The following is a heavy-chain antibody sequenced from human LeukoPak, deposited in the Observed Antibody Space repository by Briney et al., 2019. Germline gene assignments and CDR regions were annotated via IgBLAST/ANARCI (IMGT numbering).Heavy chain of an antibody. Sequence: GGSLRLSCAASGFTFSTYNMNWVRQAPGKGLEWVSYISSSSSYIYYADSVKGRFTISRDNAKNSLYLQMNSLRAEDTAVYHCARIGSGNDAFDIWGQGTMVTVSS. J-gene: IGHJ3*02. CDR1: GFTFSTYN. CDR3: ARIGSGNDAFDI. CDR2: ISSSSSYI. V-gene: IGHV3-21*01. D-gene: IGHD3-3*01.